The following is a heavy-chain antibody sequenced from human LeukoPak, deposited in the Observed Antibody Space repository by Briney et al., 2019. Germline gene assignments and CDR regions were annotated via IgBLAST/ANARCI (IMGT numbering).Heavy chain of an antibody. CDR1: GDSIGSGGYY. D-gene: IGHD2-15*01. CDR2: IFYSGSS. V-gene: IGHV4-31*03. Sequence: SETLSLTCTVSGDSIGSGGYYWSWIRQYPEKGLEWIGYIFYSGSSYFTPSLKRRLFISVDTSKNQFSLRLSSVTAADTAVYYCARDADSALDYWGQGTLVTVSS. J-gene: IGHJ4*02. CDR3: ARDADSALDY.